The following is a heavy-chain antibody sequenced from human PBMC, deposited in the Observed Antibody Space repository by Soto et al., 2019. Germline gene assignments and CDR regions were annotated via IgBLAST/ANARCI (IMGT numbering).Heavy chain of an antibody. CDR2: IRSSSSYI. D-gene: IGHD1-26*01. J-gene: IGHJ6*02. CDR1: GFTFSSYS. V-gene: IGHV3-21*01. Sequence: GGSLILSCAASGFTFSSYSMNSVRQAPGKGLEWVSSIRSSSSYIYYADSVKGRFTISRDNAKNSLYLQMNSLRAEDTAVYYCARGIGEPKDYYYYYGMDVWGQGTTVTVSS. CDR3: ARGIGEPKDYYYYYGMDV.